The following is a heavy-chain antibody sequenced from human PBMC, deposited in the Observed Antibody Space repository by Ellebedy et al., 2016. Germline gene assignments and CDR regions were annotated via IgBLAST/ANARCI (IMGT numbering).Heavy chain of an antibody. CDR2: IVVGSGNT. CDR3: ARDLVEGSSSFWFNP. CDR1: GFTFTSSA. D-gene: IGHD6-6*01. V-gene: IGHV1-58*02. J-gene: IGHJ5*02. Sequence: SVKVSXXASGFTFTSSAMQWVRQARGQRLEWIGWIVVGSGNTNYAQKFQERVTITRDMSTSTAYMELSSLRSEDTAVYYCARDLVEGSSSFWFNPWGQGTLVTVSS.